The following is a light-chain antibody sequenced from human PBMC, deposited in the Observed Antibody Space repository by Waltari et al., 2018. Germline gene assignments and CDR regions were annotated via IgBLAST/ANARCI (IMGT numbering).Light chain of an antibody. CDR2: GKN. V-gene: IGLV3-19*01. J-gene: IGLJ2*01. CDR3: NSRDSSGNHVV. Sequence: SSELTQDPAVSVALGQTVRITCKGDSLRSYYASWYQQKPGQAPVLVICGKNNRPSGIPDRFSCSSSGNTASLTITGAQAEDDADYYCNSRDSSGNHVVFGGGTKLTVL. CDR1: SLRSYY.